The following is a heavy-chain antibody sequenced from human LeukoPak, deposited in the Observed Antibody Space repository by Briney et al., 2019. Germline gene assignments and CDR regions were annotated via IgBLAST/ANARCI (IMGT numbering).Heavy chain of an antibody. J-gene: IGHJ3*02. CDR1: GFTFSSYA. D-gene: IGHD3-22*01. CDR2: ISYDGSNK. V-gene: IGHV3-30-3*01. Sequence: GGSLRLSCAASGFTFSSYAMHWVRQAPGKGLERVAVISYDGSNKYYADSVKGRFTISRDNSKNTLYLQMNSLRAEDTAVYYCARARDPDYYDSSGYYRDAFDIWGQGTMVTVSS. CDR3: ARARDPDYYDSSGYYRDAFDI.